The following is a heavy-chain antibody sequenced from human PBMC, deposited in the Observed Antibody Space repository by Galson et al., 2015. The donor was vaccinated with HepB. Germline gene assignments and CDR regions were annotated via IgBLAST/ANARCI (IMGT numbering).Heavy chain of an antibody. D-gene: IGHD6-13*01. Sequence: SLRLSCAASGFTFSDYWMNWVRQAPGKGLEWVANIRQDGNEKHYVDSVNGRFTISRDNAKNSLYLQMNSLRAEDTAVYFCARDGGSNWRYDEFDIWGQGTMVTVSS. CDR1: GFTFSDYW. V-gene: IGHV3-7*03. CDR2: IRQDGNEK. CDR3: ARDGGSNWRYDEFDI. J-gene: IGHJ3*02.